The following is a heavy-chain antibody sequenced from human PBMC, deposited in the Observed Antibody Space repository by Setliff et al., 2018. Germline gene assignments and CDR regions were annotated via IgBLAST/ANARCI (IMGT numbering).Heavy chain of an antibody. Sequence: SETLSLTCIVSGESIDSIDTGNHYWNWIRQPAGKGLEYIGHIFMSGGTTYDPSFKSRVRISLDMSRNQFFLNLKTVTAADTATYYCVRAPVYCSGDCYPRWFDPWGQGTLVTVSS. CDR2: IFMSGGT. CDR3: VRAPVYCSGDCYPRWFDP. J-gene: IGHJ5*02. CDR1: GESIDSIDTGNHY. V-gene: IGHV4-61*09. D-gene: IGHD2-21*02.